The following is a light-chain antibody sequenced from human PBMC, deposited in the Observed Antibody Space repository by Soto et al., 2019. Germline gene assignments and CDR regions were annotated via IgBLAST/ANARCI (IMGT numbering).Light chain of an antibody. Sequence: TRRTQSPATLSGSPGERVTLSCGASEGVGSSLAWYQQKPGQAPRVIIYGASTTAPGIPARFSGSGSGTQFTLTISSLQSEDFAVYYCQQYNNWPRTFGQGTKVDI. J-gene: IGKJ1*01. CDR1: EGVGSS. CDR3: QQYNNWPRT. V-gene: IGKV3-15*01. CDR2: GAS.